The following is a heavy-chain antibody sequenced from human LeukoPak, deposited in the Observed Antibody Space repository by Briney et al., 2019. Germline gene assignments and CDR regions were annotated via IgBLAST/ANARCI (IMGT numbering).Heavy chain of an antibody. CDR2: MNPYTGDR. CDR1: GYSFTTYH. Sequence: ASVKVSCKASGYSFTTYHINWVRQASGQGLEWLGWMNPYTGDRGYAQRFQGRLSITSDTSISTAYMELGSLKSDDTAVYFCARTTSLTASGYDCWGQGTLVTVSS. CDR3: ARTTSLTASGYDC. V-gene: IGHV1-8*03. J-gene: IGHJ4*02. D-gene: IGHD2-21*02.